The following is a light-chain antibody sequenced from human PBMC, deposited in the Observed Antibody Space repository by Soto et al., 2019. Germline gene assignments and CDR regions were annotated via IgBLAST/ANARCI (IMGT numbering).Light chain of an antibody. Sequence: DIVLTQSPGTLSLSPGERATLSCRASQSVSSTSLAWYQQKPGQAPRLLMYGVSSRATGIPDRFSGSGSGTDFTLTINRLEPEDFAVYFCQQYDSSVWTFGQGTKV. CDR2: GVS. CDR3: QQYDSSVWT. V-gene: IGKV3-20*01. J-gene: IGKJ1*01. CDR1: QSVSSTS.